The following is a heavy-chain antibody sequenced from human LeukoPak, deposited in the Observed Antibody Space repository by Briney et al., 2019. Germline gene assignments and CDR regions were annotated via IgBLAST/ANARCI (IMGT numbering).Heavy chain of an antibody. D-gene: IGHD6-19*01. CDR1: GYTFTGYY. CDR3: AREGGAVADSEKGGNWFDP. J-gene: IGHJ5*02. Sequence: GASVKVSCKASGYTFTGYYMHWVRQAPGQGLEWMGWINPNSGGTNYAQKFQGRVTMTRDTSISTAYMELSRLRSDDTAVYYCAREGGAVADSEKGGNWFDPWGQGTLVTVSS. V-gene: IGHV1-2*02. CDR2: INPNSGGT.